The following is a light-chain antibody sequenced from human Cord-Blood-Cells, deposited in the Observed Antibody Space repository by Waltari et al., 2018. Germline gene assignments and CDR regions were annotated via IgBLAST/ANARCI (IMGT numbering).Light chain of an antibody. J-gene: IGKJ1*01. CDR3: QQYNNWSWT. CDR1: QSISSN. Sequence: MTQSPSSLSASVGDRVTITCRASQSISSNLAWYQQKPGQAPRLLIYGASTRDTGIPARFSGSGSGTEFTLTISSLQSEDFAVYYCQQYNNWSWTFGQGTKVEIK. CDR2: GAS. V-gene: IGKV3-15*01.